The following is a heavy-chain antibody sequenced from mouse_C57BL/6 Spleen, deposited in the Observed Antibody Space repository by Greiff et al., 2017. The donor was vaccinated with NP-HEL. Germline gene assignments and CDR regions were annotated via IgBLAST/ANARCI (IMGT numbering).Heavy chain of an antibody. CDR1: GYSFTGYY. CDR2: INPSTGGT. D-gene: IGHD2-1*01. V-gene: IGHV1-42*01. Sequence: EVQLQQSGPELVKPGASVKISCKASGYSFTGYYMNWVKQSPEKSLEWIGEINPSTGGTTYNQKFKAKATSTVDKSSSTAYMQLKSLTSEDSAVYYCARSEGNYGLYYFDYWGQGTTLTVSS. J-gene: IGHJ2*01. CDR3: ARSEGNYGLYYFDY.